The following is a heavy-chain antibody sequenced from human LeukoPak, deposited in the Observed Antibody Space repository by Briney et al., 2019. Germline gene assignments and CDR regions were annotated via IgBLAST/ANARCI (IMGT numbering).Heavy chain of an antibody. CDR2: IYYIGTT. D-gene: IGHD1-26*01. CDR1: GGSISSSTYY. CDR3: ARESGSTYYFDH. J-gene: IGHJ4*02. Sequence: PSETLSLTCTVSGGSISSSTYYWSWIRQPPGKGLEWIGYIYYIGTTSYNPSLKSRVTISVDTSKNQFSLKLGSVTAADTAVYYCARESGSTYYFDHWGQGTLVTVSS. V-gene: IGHV4-61*01.